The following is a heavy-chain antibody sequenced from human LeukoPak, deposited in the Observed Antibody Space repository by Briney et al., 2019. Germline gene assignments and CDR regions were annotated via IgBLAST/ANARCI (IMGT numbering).Heavy chain of an antibody. CDR1: GYAITSGGFS. V-gene: IGHV4-30-2*01. J-gene: IGHJ5*01. CDR2: IFDRGPA. CDR3: ARSRQASGLFNS. Sequence: SETLSLTCTVSGYAITSGGFSWNWIRQPPGKGLEWIGCIFDRGPAYYNPSLKSRFTISVDRPKNQFFLNVTSLTAADTAVYYCARSRQASGLFNSWGQGTLVVVSS. D-gene: IGHD3-10*01.